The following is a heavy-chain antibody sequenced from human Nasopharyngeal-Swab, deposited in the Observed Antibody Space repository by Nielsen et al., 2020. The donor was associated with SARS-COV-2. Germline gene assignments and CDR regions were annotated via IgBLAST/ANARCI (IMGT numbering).Heavy chain of an antibody. CDR1: GGSMSSYY. Sequence: SETLSLTCTVSGGSMSSYYWSWIRQPPGKGLEWIGYIYYSGSTNYNPSLKSRVTISVDTSKKQFSLKLSSVTAADTAVYYCAREGALVPAAMTYYFDYWGQGTLVTVSS. V-gene: IGHV4-59*01. D-gene: IGHD2-2*01. CDR2: IYYSGST. CDR3: AREGALVPAAMTYYFDY. J-gene: IGHJ4*02.